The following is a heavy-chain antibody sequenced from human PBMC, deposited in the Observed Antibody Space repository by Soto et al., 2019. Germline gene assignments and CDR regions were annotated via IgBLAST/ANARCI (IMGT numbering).Heavy chain of an antibody. J-gene: IGHJ4*02. D-gene: IGHD3-22*01. CDR1: GGSISSGDYY. CDR3: ASISVTYYYGSSGYVDY. CDR2: IYYSGST. V-gene: IGHV4-30-4*01. Sequence: QVQLQESGPGLVKPSQTLSLTCTVSGGSISSGDYYWSWIRQPPRKGLEWVGYIYYSGSTYYNPSLKSRVTISVDTSKYQCSLKLSSVTAADTAVYYCASISVTYYYGSSGYVDYWGQGTLVTVSS.